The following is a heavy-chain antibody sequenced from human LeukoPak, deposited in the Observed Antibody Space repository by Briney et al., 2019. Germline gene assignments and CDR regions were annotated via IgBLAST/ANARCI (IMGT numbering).Heavy chain of an antibody. CDR3: AKEGGLGYCSTTSCAFAH. J-gene: IGHJ4*02. CDR1: GFSVSDNY. D-gene: IGHD2-2*01. CDR2: TYSGGTT. Sequence: GGSLRLSCAGSGFSVSDNYMTWVRQAPGKGPEWVSVTYSGGTTYYADSVEGRFTISRDSAKNTLYLQMNSLRTEDTAVYYCAKEGGLGYCSTTSCAFAHWGPGTLVTVSS. V-gene: IGHV3-53*01.